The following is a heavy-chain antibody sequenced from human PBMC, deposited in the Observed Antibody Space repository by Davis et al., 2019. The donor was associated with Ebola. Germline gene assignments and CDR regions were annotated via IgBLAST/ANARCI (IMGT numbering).Heavy chain of an antibody. CDR2: ISAYNGNT. D-gene: IGHD6-13*01. J-gene: IGHJ4*02. CDR1: GYTFTSYG. Sequence: ASVKVSCKASGYTFTSYGISWVRQAPGQGLEWMGWISAYNGNTNYAQKFQGRVTISADESTGTVYMELTSLIIEDTAVYYCAREGVGSAAGFFDYWGQGTLVTVSS. V-gene: IGHV1-18*04. CDR3: AREGVGSAAGFFDY.